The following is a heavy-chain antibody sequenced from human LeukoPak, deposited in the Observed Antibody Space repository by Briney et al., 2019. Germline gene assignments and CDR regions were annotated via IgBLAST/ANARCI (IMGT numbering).Heavy chain of an antibody. J-gene: IGHJ4*02. Sequence: ASVKVSCKASGYTFTSYGISWVRQAPGQGLEWMGWISAYNGNTNDAQKLQGRVTMTTDTSTSTAYMELRSLRSDDTAVYYCARRRGYSSGWLRGYFDYWGQGTLVTVSS. V-gene: IGHV1-18*01. D-gene: IGHD6-19*01. CDR2: ISAYNGNT. CDR3: ARRRGYSSGWLRGYFDY. CDR1: GYTFTSYG.